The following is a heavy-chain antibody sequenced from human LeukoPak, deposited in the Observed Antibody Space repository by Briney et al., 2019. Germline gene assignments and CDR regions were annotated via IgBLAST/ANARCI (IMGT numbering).Heavy chain of an antibody. Sequence: EASVKVSCKSSGYTFTTYGITWVRQAPGQGLEWMGWISTYNGNTNYAQKLQGRVTMTTDTSTSTAYMELRSLRSDDTAMYYCARVSRDSRGYYYGYWGQGTLVTVSS. V-gene: IGHV1-18*01. CDR2: ISTYNGNT. D-gene: IGHD3-22*01. CDR3: ARVSRDSRGYYYGY. CDR1: GYTFTTYG. J-gene: IGHJ4*02.